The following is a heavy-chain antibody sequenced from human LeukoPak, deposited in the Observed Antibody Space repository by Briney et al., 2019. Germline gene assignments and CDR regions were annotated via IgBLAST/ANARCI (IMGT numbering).Heavy chain of an antibody. CDR3: ARSTMIVVVITSDAFDI. V-gene: IGHV3-7*01. D-gene: IGHD3-22*01. J-gene: IGHJ3*02. CDR2: IKQDGSEK. CDR1: GFTFSSYW. Sequence: GGSLRLSCAASGFTFSSYWMSWVRQAPGKGLEWVANIKQDGSEKYYVDSVKGRFTISRDNAKNSLYLQMNSLRAEDTAVYYCARSTMIVVVITSDAFDIWGQGTMVTVSS.